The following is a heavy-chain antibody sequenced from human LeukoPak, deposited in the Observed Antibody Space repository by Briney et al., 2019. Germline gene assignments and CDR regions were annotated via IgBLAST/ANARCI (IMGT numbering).Heavy chain of an antibody. J-gene: IGHJ4*02. V-gene: IGHV3-15*01. CDR1: GFTFSSHG. D-gene: IGHD5-18*01. CDR3: TTDRKWIQLWVDY. Sequence: GGSLRLSCAASGFTFSSHGMNWVRQAPGKGLEWVGRIKSKTDGGTTDYAAPVKGRFTISRDDSKNTLYLQMNSLKTEDTAVYYCTTDRKWIQLWVDYWGQGTLVTVSS. CDR2: IKSKTDGGTT.